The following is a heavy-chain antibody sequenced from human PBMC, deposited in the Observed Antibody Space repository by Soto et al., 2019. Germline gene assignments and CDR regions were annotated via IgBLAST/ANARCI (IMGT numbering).Heavy chain of an antibody. CDR1: GDTFSDYA. J-gene: IGHJ3*02. CDR3: AREASAPGTFREDASDI. V-gene: IGHV1-69*12. CDR2: IVPIFRTT. Sequence: QVQLVQSGAEVKKSGSSVKVACKVSGDTFSDYAINWVRRAPGQGLAWMGAIVPIFRTTNYAKKFQGRVTIPADESTITAYMELSRLRSDDTATYYCAREASAPGTFREDASDIWGQGTKVTVSS. D-gene: IGHD1-7*01.